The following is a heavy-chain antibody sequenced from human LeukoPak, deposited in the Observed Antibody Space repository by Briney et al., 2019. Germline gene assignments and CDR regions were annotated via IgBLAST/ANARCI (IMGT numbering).Heavy chain of an antibody. D-gene: IGHD3-22*01. V-gene: IGHV3-20*04. CDR2: INWNGGST. CDR1: GFTFDDYG. CDR3: ARVPRYYDSSGYLPLA. Sequence: PGGSLRLSCAASGFTFDDYGMSWGRQAPGKGLEWVSGINWNGGSTGYADSVKGRFTISRDNAKNSLYLQMNSLRAEDTALYYCARVPRYYDSSGYLPLAWGQGTLVTVSS. J-gene: IGHJ4*02.